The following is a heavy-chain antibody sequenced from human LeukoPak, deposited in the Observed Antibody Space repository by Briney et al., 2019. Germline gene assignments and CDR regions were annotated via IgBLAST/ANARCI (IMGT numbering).Heavy chain of an antibody. V-gene: IGHV3-20*04. CDR3: ARDRLGPSFSVSHFDL. D-gene: IGHD3-3*02. CDR1: GFTFVDYG. CDR2: INYNGAIT. J-gene: IGHJ4*02. Sequence: GGSLRLFCATSGFTFVDYGLSWVRRAPGKGLEWLCAINYNGAITDYADSVKGRFTISRDNAKNSLYLLMDSVRAEDTALYYCARDRLGPSFSVSHFDLWGQGTLVTVSS.